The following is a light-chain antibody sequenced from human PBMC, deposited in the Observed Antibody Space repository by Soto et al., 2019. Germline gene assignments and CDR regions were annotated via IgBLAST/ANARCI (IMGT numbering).Light chain of an antibody. CDR3: SSYAGSIYV. J-gene: IGLJ1*01. CDR2: EVS. CDR1: SSDVGDYNY. Sequence: QSALTQPPSASGSPGQSVTISCTGTSSDVGDYNYVSWYQQHPGKAPKLMIYEVSKRPSGVPDRFSGSKSGNTASLTVSGLQAEDEADYYCSSYAGSIYVFGTGTQLTVL. V-gene: IGLV2-8*01.